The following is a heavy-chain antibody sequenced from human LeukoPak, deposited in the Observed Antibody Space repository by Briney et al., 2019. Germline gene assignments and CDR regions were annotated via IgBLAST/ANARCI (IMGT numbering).Heavy chain of an antibody. V-gene: IGHV3-33*01. CDR1: GFTFSSYG. CDR2: IWYDGSNK. CDR3: ARSTIVVVPAATREYYFDY. D-gene: IGHD2-2*01. Sequence: GGSLRLSCAASGFTFSSYGMHWVRQAPGKGLEWVAVIWYDGSNKYYADSVKGRFTISRDNSKNTLYLQMNSLRAKDTAVYYCARSTIVVVPAATREYYFDYWGQGTLVTVSS. J-gene: IGHJ4*02.